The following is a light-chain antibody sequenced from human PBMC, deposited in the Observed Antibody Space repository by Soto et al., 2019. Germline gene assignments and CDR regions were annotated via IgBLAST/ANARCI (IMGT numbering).Light chain of an antibody. CDR3: QQYNTWPPIY. V-gene: IGKV3-15*01. J-gene: IGKJ5*01. Sequence: EIVMTQSPGTLSVSPGERATLSCRASQSVRSKLAWYQQKPRQAPRLLIYDASTRATGNPARFSGSGSGTEFTLTTCSLQSEDFAVYYCQQYNTWPPIYFGQGTRLEIK. CDR1: QSVRSK. CDR2: DAS.